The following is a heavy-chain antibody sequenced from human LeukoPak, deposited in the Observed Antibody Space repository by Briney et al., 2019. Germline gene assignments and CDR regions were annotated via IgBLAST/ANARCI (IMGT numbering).Heavy chain of an antibody. J-gene: IGHJ4*02. CDR3: ARTSIAARRADFDY. V-gene: IGHV1-2*02. CDR2: INSNSGGT. D-gene: IGHD6-6*01. Sequence: ASVKVSCKTSGYTFTDYYIHWMRQAPGQGLEWMGWINSNSGGTSYAQKFQGRVTLTRDTPTRTAFMEQNRLTSDDTAVYYCARTSIAARRADFDYWGQGTVVTVSS. CDR1: GYTFTDYY.